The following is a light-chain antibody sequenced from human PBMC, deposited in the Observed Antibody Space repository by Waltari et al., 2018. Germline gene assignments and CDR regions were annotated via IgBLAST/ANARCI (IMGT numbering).Light chain of an antibody. Sequence: QSALTEPVSVSGSPGQSITISCSGTSSDVGAYNYVSWYKQHPGKAPKMIIYEVSDRPSGISNRVSGSKSGNTASLTISGLQPEDETDYYCCSYAGHSTYVFGTGTKVTVL. V-gene: IGLV2-23*02. CDR3: CSYAGHSTYV. CDR1: SSDVGAYNY. J-gene: IGLJ1*01. CDR2: EVS.